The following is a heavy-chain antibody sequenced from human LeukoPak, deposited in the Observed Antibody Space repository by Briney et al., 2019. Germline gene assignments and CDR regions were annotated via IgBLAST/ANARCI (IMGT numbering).Heavy chain of an antibody. CDR1: GDSVSSNSAA. CDR3: VRDGEGGLDYFDY. V-gene: IGHV6-1*01. Sequence: SQTLSLTCAISGDSVSSNSAAWNWIRQSPSRGLEWLGRTYYRSKWFYDYAFSVKSRITINPDTSKNQFSLHLNSVTPEDTDVYYCVRDGEGGLDYFDYWGRGTLVTDSS. CDR2: TYYRSKWFY. J-gene: IGHJ4*02. D-gene: IGHD3-16*01.